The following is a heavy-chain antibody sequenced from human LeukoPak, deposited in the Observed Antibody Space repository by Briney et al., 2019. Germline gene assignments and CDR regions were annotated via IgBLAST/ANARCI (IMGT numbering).Heavy chain of an antibody. CDR1: GYTFSSYA. CDR3: ARDRFYDSSGYYFDY. Sequence: GGSLRLSCAASGYTFSSYAMHWVRQAPGKGLEWVAVISYDGSNKYYADSVKGRFTISRDNSKNTLYLQMNSLRAEDTAVYYCARDRFYDSSGYYFDYWGQGTLVTVSS. J-gene: IGHJ4*02. D-gene: IGHD3-22*01. V-gene: IGHV3-30*01. CDR2: ISYDGSNK.